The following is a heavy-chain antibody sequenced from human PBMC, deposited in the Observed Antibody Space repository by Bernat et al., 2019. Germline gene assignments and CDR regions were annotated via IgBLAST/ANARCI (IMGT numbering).Heavy chain of an antibody. J-gene: IGHJ4*02. CDR1: GYTFTSYA. Sequence: QVQLVQSGAEVKKPGASVKVSCKASGYTFTSYAMHWVRQAPGQRLEWMGWINAGNGNTKYSQKFQGRVTITRDTSASTAYMELSSLRAEDTAVYYCAKDRISSGYYSETLYYWGQGTLVTVSS. V-gene: IGHV1-3*01. CDR3: AKDRISSGYYSETLYY. D-gene: IGHD3-22*01. CDR2: INAGNGNT.